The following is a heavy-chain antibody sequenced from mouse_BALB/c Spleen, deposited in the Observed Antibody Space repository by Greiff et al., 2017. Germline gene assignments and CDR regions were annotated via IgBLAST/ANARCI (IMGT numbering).Heavy chain of an antibody. Sequence: DVQLQESGPGLVKPSQSLSLTCSVTGYSITSGYYWNWIRQFPGNKLEWMGYISYDGSNNYNPSLKNRISITRDTSKNQFFLKLNSVTTEDTATYYCARKGEGGYWGQGTTLTVSS. J-gene: IGHJ2*01. CDR2: ISYDGSN. V-gene: IGHV3-6*02. CDR3: ARKGEGGY. CDR1: GYSITSGYY.